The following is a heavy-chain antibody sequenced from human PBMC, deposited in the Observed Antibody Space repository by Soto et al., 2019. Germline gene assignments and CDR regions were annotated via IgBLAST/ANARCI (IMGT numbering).Heavy chain of an antibody. V-gene: IGHV1-2*04. D-gene: IGHD6-6*01. J-gene: IGHJ4*01. CDR3: ARGEQLVHFDS. CDR2: INPNGGGT. CDR1: GYICPDYY. Sequence: ASVKVSCKASGYICPDYYVHWVRQAPGEGLEWMGRINPNGGGTNYAQKFEGWVTMTTDTSISTAYMELSRLNFDDTAVYYCARGEQLVHFDSWGQGTLVTVS.